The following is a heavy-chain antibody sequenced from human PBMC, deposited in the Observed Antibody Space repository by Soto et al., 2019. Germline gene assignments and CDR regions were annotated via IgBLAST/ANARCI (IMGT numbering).Heavy chain of an antibody. Sequence: HPGGSLRLSCAASGFAFSNQGMHWVRRAPGKGLEWVALISHDGQNIYYADSVKGRFAISRDNSKNTLYLQMNSLRAEDTAVYYCAKDLAPSSSLRSPYYYYGMDVWGQGTTVTVSS. J-gene: IGHJ6*02. CDR1: GFAFSNQG. CDR2: ISHDGQNI. D-gene: IGHD6-6*01. CDR3: AKDLAPSSSLRSPYYYYGMDV. V-gene: IGHV3-30*18.